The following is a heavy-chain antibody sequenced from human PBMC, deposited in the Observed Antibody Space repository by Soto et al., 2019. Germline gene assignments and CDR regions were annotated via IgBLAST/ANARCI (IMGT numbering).Heavy chain of an antibody. V-gene: IGHV1-8*01. J-gene: IGHJ6*03. CDR3: ARGPGSWYYYYMDV. Sequence: QVQLVQSGAEVKKPGALVKVSCKASGYTFTSYDINWVRQATGQGLEWMGWMNPNSGNTGYAQKFQGRVTMTKNTSISKAYMELSSLRSEDTAVYYCARGPGSWYYYYMDVWGKGTTVTVSS. D-gene: IGHD6-13*01. CDR2: MNPNSGNT. CDR1: GYTFTSYD.